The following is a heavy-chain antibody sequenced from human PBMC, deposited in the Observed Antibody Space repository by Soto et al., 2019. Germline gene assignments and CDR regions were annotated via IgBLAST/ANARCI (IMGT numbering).Heavy chain of an antibody. D-gene: IGHD2-8*01. Sequence: EVQLLESGGGLVQPGGSLRLYCAASGFTFASYAMTWVRQAPGKGLEWVSTIASNGVTTYYADSVKGRFTISRDSSKNALYLQMNSLRAEYWAFYDCAKDWLGDTCTTDGCLDNWGQGTLVTVSS. V-gene: IGHV3-23*01. CDR1: GFTFASYA. J-gene: IGHJ4*02. CDR3: AKDWLGDTCTTDGCLDN. CDR2: IASNGVTT.